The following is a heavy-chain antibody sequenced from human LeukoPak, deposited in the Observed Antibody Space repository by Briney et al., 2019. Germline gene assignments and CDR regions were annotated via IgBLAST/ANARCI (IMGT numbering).Heavy chain of an antibody. J-gene: IGHJ4*02. CDR1: GFTFSSYS. CDR2: ISSGSTYI. CDR3: AGLRSYFDY. V-gene: IGHV3-21*01. D-gene: IGHD3-16*01. Sequence: GGSLRLSCAASGFTFSSYSMDWVRQAPGKGLEGVSSISSGSTYIYYADSVKGRFTISRDNAKNSLYLQMHSLRAEDTAVYYCAGLRSYFDYWGQGTLVTVYS.